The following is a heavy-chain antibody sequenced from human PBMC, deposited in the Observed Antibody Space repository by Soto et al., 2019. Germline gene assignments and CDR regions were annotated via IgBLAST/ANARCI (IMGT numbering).Heavy chain of an antibody. CDR1: GFTFPSSA. J-gene: IGHJ4*02. D-gene: IGHD3-22*01. V-gene: IGHV1-58*01. CDR3: AAVPYYYDTSGTYFDY. Sequence: QMQLVQSGPEVKKPGTSVKVSCKASGFTFPSSAVQWVRQARGQRLEWIARIVVGSGNTNYAQKFQERLTISRDMSTHTAYMELSGLRSEDTAVYYCAAVPYYYDTSGTYFDYWGQVTLVTVSS. CDR2: IVVGSGNT.